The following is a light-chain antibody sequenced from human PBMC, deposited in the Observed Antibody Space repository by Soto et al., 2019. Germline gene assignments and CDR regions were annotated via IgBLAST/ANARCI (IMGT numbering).Light chain of an antibody. CDR2: DAS. V-gene: IGKV3-11*01. J-gene: IGKJ1*01. CDR3: QQRSSWT. CDR1: QSVSSY. Sequence: EIVLTQSPATLSLSPGERATLSCRASQSVSSYLAWYQQKPGQAPRLLIYDASNRATGIPARFSGSGSGTDFTLTISILEPEDFAVYYCQQRSSWTFGQGTRWIS.